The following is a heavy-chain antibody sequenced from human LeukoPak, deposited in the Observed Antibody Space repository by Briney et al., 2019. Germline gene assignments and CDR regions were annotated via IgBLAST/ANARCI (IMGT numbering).Heavy chain of an antibody. D-gene: IGHD3-16*01. CDR2: ISSVSSYI. CDR1: GFTFSSYS. Sequence: GGSLRLSCAASGFTFSSYSMHWVRQAPGEGLEWVSSISSVSSYIYYADSVKGRFTISRDNAQNSLYLQMNSLRAEDTAVFFCARDLGRGAFDIWGQGTMVTVSS. CDR3: ARDLGRGAFDI. V-gene: IGHV3-21*01. J-gene: IGHJ3*02.